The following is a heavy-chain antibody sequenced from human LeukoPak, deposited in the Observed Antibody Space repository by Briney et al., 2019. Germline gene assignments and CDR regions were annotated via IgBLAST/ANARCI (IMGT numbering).Heavy chain of an antibody. J-gene: IGHJ4*02. CDR1: GGTFSSYA. Sequence: GASAKVSCKASGGTFSSYAISWVRQAPGQGLEWMGGIIPIFGTANYVQKFQGRVTITTDESTSTAYMELSSLRSEDTAVYYCASYCSSTSCYTGFDYWGQGTLVTVSS. V-gene: IGHV1-69*05. D-gene: IGHD2-2*02. CDR2: IIPIFGTA. CDR3: ASYCSSTSCYTGFDY.